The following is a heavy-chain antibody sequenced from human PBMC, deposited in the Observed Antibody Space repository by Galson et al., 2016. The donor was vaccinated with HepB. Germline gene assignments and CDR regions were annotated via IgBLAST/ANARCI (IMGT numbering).Heavy chain of an antibody. Sequence: LSLTCTVSGGSISSGDYYWSWIRQHPGKGLEWIGYISYSGSTYYNPSLKSRVTISVDTSKNQFSLKLSSVTAADTAVYYCARVGRLDFWSDFYVPPFDFWGQGTLVTVSS. J-gene: IGHJ4*02. CDR3: ARVGRLDFWSDFYVPPFDF. CDR2: ISYSGST. V-gene: IGHV4-31*03. D-gene: IGHD3-3*01. CDR1: GGSISSGDYY.